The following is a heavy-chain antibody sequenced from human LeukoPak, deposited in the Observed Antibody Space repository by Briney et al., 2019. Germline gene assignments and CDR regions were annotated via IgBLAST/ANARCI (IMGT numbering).Heavy chain of an antibody. Sequence: GGSLRLSCAASGFTFSSYSMNWVRQAPGKGLEWVSSISSSSSYIYYADSVKGRFTISRDNAKNSLYLQMNSLRAEDTAVYYCAREDPGYCSGGSCFRFDYWGQGTLVTVSS. CDR2: ISSSSSYI. J-gene: IGHJ4*02. CDR3: AREDPGYCSGGSCFRFDY. CDR1: GFTFSSYS. V-gene: IGHV3-21*01. D-gene: IGHD2-15*01.